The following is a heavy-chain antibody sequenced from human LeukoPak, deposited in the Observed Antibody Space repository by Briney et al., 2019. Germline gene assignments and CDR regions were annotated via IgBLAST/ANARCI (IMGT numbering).Heavy chain of an antibody. CDR1: GGSISSGGYY. V-gene: IGHV4-31*03. Sequence: SETLSLTCTVSGGSISSGGYYWIWIRQHPGKRLEWIGYIYYSGSTYYNQSLKSRVTISVDTSKNQFSLKLSSVTAADTAVYYCARDSGVFPDYWGHGTLVTVSS. CDR3: ARDSGVFPDY. J-gene: IGHJ4*01. D-gene: IGHD2-15*01. CDR2: IYYSGST.